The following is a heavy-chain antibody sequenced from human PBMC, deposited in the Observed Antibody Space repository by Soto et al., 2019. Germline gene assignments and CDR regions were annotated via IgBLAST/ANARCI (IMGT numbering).Heavy chain of an antibody. D-gene: IGHD5-12*01. V-gene: IGHV3-72*01. CDR3: ARATLVATILDY. CDR2: TRNKANSYTT. J-gene: IGHJ4*02. Sequence: GGSLRLSCAASGFTFSDHYMDWVRQAPGKGLEWVGRTRNKANSYTTEYAASVKGRFTISRDDSKNSLYLQMNSLKTEDTAVYYCARATLVATILDYWGQGTLVTVSS. CDR1: GFTFSDHY.